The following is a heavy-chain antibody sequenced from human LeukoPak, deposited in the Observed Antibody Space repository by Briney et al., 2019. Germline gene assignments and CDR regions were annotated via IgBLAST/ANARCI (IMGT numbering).Heavy chain of an antibody. D-gene: IGHD3-9*01. J-gene: IGHJ4*02. V-gene: IGHV3-23*01. CDR1: GFTFSNYA. CDR3: AKRGNYDILTGYYDSDY. Sequence: PGASLRLACAASGFTFSNYAMSWVRQAPGKGLEWVSAVSGRDDSTYYADSVKGRFTISRDNSKNTLYLQMNSLRAEDTAVYYCAKRGNYDILTGYYDSDYWGQGTLVTVSS. CDR2: VSGRDDST.